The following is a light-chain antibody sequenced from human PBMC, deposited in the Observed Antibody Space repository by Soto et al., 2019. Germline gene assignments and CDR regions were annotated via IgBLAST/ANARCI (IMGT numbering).Light chain of an antibody. CDR3: SAWDDTLNGFV. V-gene: IGLV1-36*01. Sequence: QSVLTQPPSVAEAPRQRVTISCSGSSFNIGDNAVNWYQQFPGKAPKLLIYYDDLLPSGFSDRFSGYKSGTSASLVISGLQSDDEDDYYCSAWDDTLNGFVFGTGTKVTVL. CDR1: SFNIGDNA. J-gene: IGLJ1*01. CDR2: YDD.